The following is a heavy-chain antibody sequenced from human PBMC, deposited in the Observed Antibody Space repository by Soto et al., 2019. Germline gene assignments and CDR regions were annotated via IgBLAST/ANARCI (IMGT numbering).Heavy chain of an antibody. Sequence: KPSETLSLTCAVYGGSFSGYYWSWIRQPPGKGLEWIGEINHSGSTNYNPSLKSRVTISVDTSKNQFSLKLSSVTAADTAVYYCARVSPLTWGYRNRRVVWFDPWGQGTLVTVSS. V-gene: IGHV4-34*01. CDR1: GGSFSGYY. CDR2: INHSGST. D-gene: IGHD3-3*01. CDR3: ARVSPLTWGYRNRRVVWFDP. J-gene: IGHJ5*02.